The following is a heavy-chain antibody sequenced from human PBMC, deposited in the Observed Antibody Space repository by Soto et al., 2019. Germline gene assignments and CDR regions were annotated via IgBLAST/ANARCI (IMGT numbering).Heavy chain of an antibody. CDR1: GGTFSSYT. D-gene: IGHD3-22*01. CDR3: ARGLGGYYPPFDY. V-gene: IGHV1-69*02. Sequence: SVKVSCKASGGTFSSYTISWVRQAPGQGLEWMGRIIPILGIANYAQKFQGRVTITADKSTSTAYMELSSLRSEDTAVYCCARGLGGYYPPFDYWGQGTLVTVSS. J-gene: IGHJ4*02. CDR2: IIPILGIA.